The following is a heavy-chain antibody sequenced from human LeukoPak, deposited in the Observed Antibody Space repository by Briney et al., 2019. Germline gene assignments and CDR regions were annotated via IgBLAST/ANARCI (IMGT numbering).Heavy chain of an antibody. V-gene: IGHV1-69*04. CDR3: ARESITMVRGVIVALNWFDP. CDR2: IIPILGIA. J-gene: IGHJ5*02. Sequence: SAKVSCKASGGTFSSYAISWVRQAPGQGLEWMGRIIPILGIANYAQKFQGRVTITADKSTSTAYMELSSLRSEDTAVYYCARESITMVRGVIVALNWFDPWGQGTLVTVSS. CDR1: GGTFSSYA. D-gene: IGHD3-10*01.